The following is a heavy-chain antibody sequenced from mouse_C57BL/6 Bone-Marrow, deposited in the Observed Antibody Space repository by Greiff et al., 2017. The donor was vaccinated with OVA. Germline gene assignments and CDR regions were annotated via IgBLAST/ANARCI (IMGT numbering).Heavy chain of an antibody. D-gene: IGHD1-1*01. V-gene: IGHV1-76*01. CDR2: IYPGSGNT. Sequence: VKLQESGAELVRPGASVKLSCKASGYTFTDYYINWVKQRPGQGLEWIARIYPGSGNTYYNEKFKGKATLTAEKSSSTAYMQLSSLTSEDSAVYFCARETVVAPTRYFDVWGTGTTVTVSS. CDR3: ARETVVAPTRYFDV. CDR1: GYTFTDYY. J-gene: IGHJ1*03.